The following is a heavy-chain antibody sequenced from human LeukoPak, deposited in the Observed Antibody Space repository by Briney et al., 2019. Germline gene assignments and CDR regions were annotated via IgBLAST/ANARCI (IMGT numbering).Heavy chain of an antibody. CDR1: GGSISSGGYY. V-gene: IGHV4-31*03. CDR2: IYYSGST. J-gene: IGHJ6*04. Sequence: SETLSLTCTVSGGSISSGGYYWSWIRQHPGKGLEWIGYIYYSGSTYYNPSLKSRVTISVDTSKNQFPLKLSSVTAADTAVYYCARDLYYYGSGSLDNGMDVWGKGTTVTVSS. D-gene: IGHD3-10*01. CDR3: ARDLYYYGSGSLDNGMDV.